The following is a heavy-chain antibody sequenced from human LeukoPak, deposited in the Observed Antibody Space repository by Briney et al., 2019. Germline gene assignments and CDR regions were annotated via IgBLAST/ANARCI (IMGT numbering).Heavy chain of an antibody. J-gene: IGHJ4*02. V-gene: IGHV3-23*01. CDR3: AKAGSVYYDILTGYPPNYFDY. CDR1: GFTFSSYG. D-gene: IGHD3-9*01. Sequence: PGGSLRLSCAASGFTFSSYGMSWVRQAPGKGLEWVSAISGSGGSTYYAGSVKGRFTISRDNSKNTLYLQMNSLRAEDTAVYYCAKAGSVYYDILTGYPPNYFDYWGQGTLVTVSS. CDR2: ISGSGGST.